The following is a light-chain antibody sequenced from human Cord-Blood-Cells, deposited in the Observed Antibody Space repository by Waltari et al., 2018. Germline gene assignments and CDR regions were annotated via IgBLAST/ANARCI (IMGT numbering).Light chain of an antibody. J-gene: IGLJ2*01. Sequence: QSALTQPASVSGSPGQSITISCTGPSRDVGGYNYVSWYQQHPGKAPKLMIYYVSNRPSGVSNRFSGSKSGNTASLTISGLQAEDEADYYCSSYTSRSTPVFGGGTKLTVL. CDR1: SRDVGGYNY. V-gene: IGLV2-14*01. CDR3: SSYTSRSTPV. CDR2: YVS.